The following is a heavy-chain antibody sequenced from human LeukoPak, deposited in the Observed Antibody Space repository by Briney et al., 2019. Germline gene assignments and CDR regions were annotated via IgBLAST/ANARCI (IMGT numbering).Heavy chain of an antibody. CDR3: ARVIPHAYGMDV. CDR1: GFTFSSYG. D-gene: IGHD2-2*02. V-gene: IGHV3-30*02. J-gene: IGHJ6*02. Sequence: SGGSLRLSCAASGFTFSSYGMHWVRQAPGKGLEWVAFIRYDGSNKYYADSVKGRFTISRDNSKNTLYLQMNSLRAEDTAVYYCARVIPHAYGMDVWGQGTTVTVSS. CDR2: IRYDGSNK.